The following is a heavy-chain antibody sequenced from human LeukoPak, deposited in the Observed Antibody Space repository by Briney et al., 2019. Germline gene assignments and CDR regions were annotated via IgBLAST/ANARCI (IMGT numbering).Heavy chain of an antibody. CDR2: INHSGST. J-gene: IGHJ4*02. CDR1: GGSFSGYY. V-gene: IGHV4-34*01. Sequence: PSETLSLTCAVYGGSFSGYYWSWIRQPPGKGLEWIGEINHSGSTNYNPSLKSRVTISVDTSKNQFSLKLSSVTAADTAVYYCPRLGDDYDFWSGYSYYFDYWGQGTLVTVSS. D-gene: IGHD3-3*01. CDR3: PRLGDDYDFWSGYSYYFDY.